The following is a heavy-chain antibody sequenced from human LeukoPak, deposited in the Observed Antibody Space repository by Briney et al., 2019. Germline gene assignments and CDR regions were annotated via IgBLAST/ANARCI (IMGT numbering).Heavy chain of an antibody. D-gene: IGHD3-22*01. V-gene: IGHV1-69*13. CDR1: GGTFSSYA. J-gene: IGHJ5*02. CDR3: AREGGFYDSSGYYSP. CDR2: IIPIFGTA. Sequence: SVKVSCKASGGTFSSYAISWVRQAPGQGLEWMGGIIPIFGTANYAQKFQGRVTITADESTSTAYMELSSLRSEDTAVYYCAREGGFYDSSGYYSPWGQGTLVTVSS.